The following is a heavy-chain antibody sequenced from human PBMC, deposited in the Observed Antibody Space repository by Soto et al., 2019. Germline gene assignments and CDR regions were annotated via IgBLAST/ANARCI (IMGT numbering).Heavy chain of an antibody. D-gene: IGHD3-3*01. J-gene: IGHJ6*02. CDR3: ARDKPVVPAALSYYDFWSGYGYYGMDV. V-gene: IGHV4-59*01. Sequence: SETLSLTCTVSGGSITSSYWSWIRRPPGKGLEWIAYIYDTGISGHTPSTSYNPSLKSRVTMSVDTSKSQFSLKLTSVTAADTAVYYCARDKPVVPAALSYYDFWSGYGYYGMDVWGQGTTVTVSS. CDR1: GGSITSSY. CDR2: IYDTGISGHTPST.